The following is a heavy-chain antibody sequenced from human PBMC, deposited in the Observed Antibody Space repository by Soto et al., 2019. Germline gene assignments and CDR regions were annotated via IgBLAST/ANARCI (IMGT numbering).Heavy chain of an antibody. CDR2: INPNSGGT. CDR1: GYTFTGYY. Sequence: ASVKVSCKASGYTFTGYYMHWVRQAPGQGLEWMGWINPNSGGTNYAQKFQGWVTMTRDTSISTAYMELGRLRSDDTAVYYCAREPPSYCSGGSCYKYFQHWGQGTLVTVSS. J-gene: IGHJ1*01. D-gene: IGHD2-15*01. CDR3: AREPPSYCSGGSCYKYFQH. V-gene: IGHV1-2*04.